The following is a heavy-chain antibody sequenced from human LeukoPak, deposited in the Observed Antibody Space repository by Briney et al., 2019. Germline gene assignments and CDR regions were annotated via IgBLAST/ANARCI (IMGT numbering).Heavy chain of an antibody. D-gene: IGHD6-6*01. CDR1: GFTFSSYA. CDR2: ISGSGGST. Sequence: PGRSLRLSCAASGFTFSSYAMHWVRQAPGKGLEWVSAISGSGGSTYYADSVKGRFTISRDNSKNTLYLQMNSLRAEDTAVYYCAKDLIPYSSSSGADYWGQGTLVTVSS. V-gene: IGHV3-23*01. CDR3: AKDLIPYSSSSGADY. J-gene: IGHJ4*02.